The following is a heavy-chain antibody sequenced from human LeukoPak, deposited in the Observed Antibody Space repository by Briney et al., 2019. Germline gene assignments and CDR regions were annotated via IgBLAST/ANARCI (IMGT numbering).Heavy chain of an antibody. D-gene: IGHD3-10*01. J-gene: IGHJ4*02. CDR2: INPNSGGT. CDR3: ARFLVYGSGSYGSYFDY. CDR1: GYTFTGYY. Sequence: ASVKVFCKASGYTFTGYYMHWVRQAPGQGLEWMGWINPNSGGTNYAQKFQGRVTMTRDTSISTAYMELSRLRSDDTAVYYCARFLVYGSGSYGSYFDYWGQGTLVTVSS. V-gene: IGHV1-2*02.